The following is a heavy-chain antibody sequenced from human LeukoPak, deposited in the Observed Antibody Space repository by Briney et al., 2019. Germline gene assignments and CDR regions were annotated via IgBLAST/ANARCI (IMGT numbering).Heavy chain of an antibody. V-gene: IGHV4-59*08. J-gene: IGHJ6*02. CDR3: ARLLKRYYPYGMDV. D-gene: IGHD3-10*01. CDR2: IYYSGST. CDR1: GGSISSYY. Sequence: PSETLSLTCTVSGGSISSYYWSWIRQPPGKGLEWIGYIYYSGSTNYNPSLKSRVTISVDTSKNQFSLKLSSVTAADTAVYYCARLLKRYYPYGMDVWDQGTTVTVSS.